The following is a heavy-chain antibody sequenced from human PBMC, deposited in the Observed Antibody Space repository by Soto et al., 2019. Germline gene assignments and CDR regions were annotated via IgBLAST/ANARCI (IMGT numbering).Heavy chain of an antibody. CDR2: IIPILGIA. CDR3: AREVVVAATHRDYYYGMDV. D-gene: IGHD2-15*01. J-gene: IGHJ6*02. Sequence: GASVKVSCKASGGTFSSYTISWVRQAPGQGLEWMGRIIPILGIANYAQKFQGRVTITADKSTSTAYMELSSLRSEDTAVYYCAREVVVAATHRDYYYGMDVWGQGTTVTVSS. CDR1: GGTFSSYT. V-gene: IGHV1-69*04.